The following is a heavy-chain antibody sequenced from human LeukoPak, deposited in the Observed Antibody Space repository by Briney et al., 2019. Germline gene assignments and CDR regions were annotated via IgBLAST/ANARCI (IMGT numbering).Heavy chain of an antibody. CDR1: GSTFSSYV. Sequence: PGGSLRLSCAASGSTFSSYVMHWVRQAPGKGLEWVAVIWYDGSNKYYADSVKGRFTISRDNSKKTLYLQMNSLRAEDAAVYYCARDGGIWYFDYWGQGTLVTVSS. D-gene: IGHD3-16*01. V-gene: IGHV3-33*01. CDR3: ARDGGIWYFDY. J-gene: IGHJ4*02. CDR2: IWYDGSNK.